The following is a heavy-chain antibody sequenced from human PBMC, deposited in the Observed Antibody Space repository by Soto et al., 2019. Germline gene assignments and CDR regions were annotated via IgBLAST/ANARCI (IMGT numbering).Heavy chain of an antibody. V-gene: IGHV4-30-2*01. CDR2: IYHSGST. CDR1: GGSISSGGYS. J-gene: IGHJ4*02. D-gene: IGHD2-8*01. CDR3: ARGSRMVYATLFDY. Sequence: SETLSLTCAVSGGSISSGGYSWSWIRQPPGKGLEWIGYIYHSGSTYYNPSLKSRVTISVDRSKNQFSLKLSSVTAADTAVYYCARGSRMVYATLFDYWGQGTLVTVSS.